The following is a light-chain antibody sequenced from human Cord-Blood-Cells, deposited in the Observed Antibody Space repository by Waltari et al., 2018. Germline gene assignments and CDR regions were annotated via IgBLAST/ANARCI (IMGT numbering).Light chain of an antibody. V-gene: IGLV6-57*03. CDR3: QSYDSSNQV. J-gene: IGLJ3*02. Sequence: NFMLTQPHSVSESPGKTVTISCTRSSGSIASNYVQWYQQRPGSAPTAVIYADNQRPSGVPDRCSGSIDSSSNSASLTISGLKTEDEADYYCQSYDSSNQVFGGGTKLTVL. CDR2: ADN. CDR1: SGSIASNY.